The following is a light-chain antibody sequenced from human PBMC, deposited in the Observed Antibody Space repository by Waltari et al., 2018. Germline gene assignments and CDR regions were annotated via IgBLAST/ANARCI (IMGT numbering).Light chain of an antibody. CDR2: RNN. Sequence: QSVLTQPPSASGTPGQRVTISCSGISPTITNTYVYWYQQLSGTAPKLLIYRNNQRPSGVPDRFSGSKSGTSAALAIRGLRSEDEAEYVCAAWDDSLSGPWVFGGGTKLTVL. V-gene: IGLV1-47*01. CDR1: SPTITNTY. CDR3: AAWDDSLSGPWV. J-gene: IGLJ3*02.